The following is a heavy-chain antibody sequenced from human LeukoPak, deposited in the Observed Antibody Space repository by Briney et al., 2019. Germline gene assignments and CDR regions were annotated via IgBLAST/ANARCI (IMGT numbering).Heavy chain of an antibody. Sequence: GESLKISCKHSGYNFAYQWIGWVRQMPGKGLEWMGIINPGNSDIVYTPSFQGQVSFSADRSTSTVFLQWGSLKASDSAMYYCSTRAFSDISPVAWGQGTLVTVSS. CDR2: INPGNSDI. J-gene: IGHJ5*02. CDR3: STRAFSDISPVA. CDR1: GYNFAYQW. D-gene: IGHD3-3*02. V-gene: IGHV5-51*01.